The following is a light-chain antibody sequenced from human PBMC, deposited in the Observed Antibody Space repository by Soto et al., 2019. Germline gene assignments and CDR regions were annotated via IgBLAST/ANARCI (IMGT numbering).Light chain of an antibody. CDR1: SSDVGGYNY. Sequence: QSALTQPASVSGSPGQSITISCTGTSSDVGGYNYVSWYQHHPGKAPKLMIYEVSNRPSGVSNRFSGSKSGNTASLTISGLRAEDEADYCCSSYTSSSTLLFGGGTKLTVL. CDR3: SSYTSSSTLL. J-gene: IGLJ2*01. CDR2: EVS. V-gene: IGLV2-14*01.